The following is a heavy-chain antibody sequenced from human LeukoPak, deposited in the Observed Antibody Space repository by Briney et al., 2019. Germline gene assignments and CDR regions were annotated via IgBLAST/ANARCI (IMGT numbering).Heavy chain of an antibody. CDR1: GYTFTGYY. J-gene: IGHJ4*02. CDR3: ARDSMYYYDSSGYYKDY. V-gene: IGHV1-2*02. Sequence: ASVKVSCKASGYTFTGYYMHWVRQAPGQGLEWMGWINPNSGGTNYAQKFQGRVTMTRDTSISTAYMELSRLRSDDTAVYYCARDSMYYYDSSGYYKDYWGQGTLVTVSS. D-gene: IGHD3-22*01. CDR2: INPNSGGT.